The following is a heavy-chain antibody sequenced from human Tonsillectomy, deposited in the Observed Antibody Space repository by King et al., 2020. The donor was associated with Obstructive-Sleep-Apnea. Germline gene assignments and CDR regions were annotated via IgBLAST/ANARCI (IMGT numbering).Heavy chain of an antibody. CDR1: GYTFVNYF. Sequence: VQLVESGAEVRRPGASMKVSCKASGYTFVNYFMHWVRQAPGQGLEWMGIINPSGGSPNYAQRFQDRVTMTRDTSTSTVYMELSSLRFDDTVVYYCARAHSGSYFDVWGQGTLVTVSS. J-gene: IGHJ4*02. V-gene: IGHV1-46*01. D-gene: IGHD1-26*01. CDR2: INPSGGSP. CDR3: ARAHSGSYFDV.